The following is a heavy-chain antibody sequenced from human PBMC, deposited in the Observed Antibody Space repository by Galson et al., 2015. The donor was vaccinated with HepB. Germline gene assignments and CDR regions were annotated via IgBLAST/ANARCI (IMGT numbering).Heavy chain of an antibody. CDR1: GFTFSSYW. CDR3: ARVSQGYCSSTSCPPYYYYYGMDV. J-gene: IGHJ6*02. V-gene: IGHV3-74*01. D-gene: IGHD2-2*01. Sequence: SLRLSCAASGFTFSSYWMHWVRQAPGKGLVWVSRINSDGSSTSYADSVKGRFTISRDNAKNTLYLQMNSLRAEDTAVYYCARVSQGYCSSTSCPPYYYYYGMDVWGQGTTVTVSS. CDR2: INSDGSST.